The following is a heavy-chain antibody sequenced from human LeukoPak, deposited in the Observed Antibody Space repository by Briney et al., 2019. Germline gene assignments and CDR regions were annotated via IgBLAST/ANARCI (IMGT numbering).Heavy chain of an antibody. CDR2: ISWNSGSI. Sequence: GRSLRLSCAASGFTFDDYAMHWVRQAPGKGLEWVSGISWNSGSIGYADSVKGRFTISRDNAKNSLYLQMNSLRAEDTALYYCANSLYDAQGEYYYYGMDVWGQGTTVTVSS. J-gene: IGHJ6*02. CDR1: GFTFDDYA. D-gene: IGHD2-8*01. V-gene: IGHV3-9*01. CDR3: ANSLYDAQGEYYYYGMDV.